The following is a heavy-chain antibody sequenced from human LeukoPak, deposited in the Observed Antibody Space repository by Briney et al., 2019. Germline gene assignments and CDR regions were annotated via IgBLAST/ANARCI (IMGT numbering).Heavy chain of an antibody. Sequence: GGSLRLSCAACGFTVSSNYMSWVRQAPGKGLEWVSVIYSGGRTYYADSVKGRFTISRDSSKNTVYLQMNSLRAEDTAVYYCARELWVLAGTRGGAFDIWGQGTMVAVSS. D-gene: IGHD1-1*01. J-gene: IGHJ3*02. V-gene: IGHV3-66*01. CDR2: IYSGGRT. CDR1: GFTVSSNY. CDR3: ARELWVLAGTRGGAFDI.